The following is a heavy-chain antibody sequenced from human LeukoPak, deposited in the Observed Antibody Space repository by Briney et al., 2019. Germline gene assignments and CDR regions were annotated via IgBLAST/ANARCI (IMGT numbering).Heavy chain of an antibody. V-gene: IGHV3-11*04. D-gene: IGHD7-27*01. CDR1: GFTFSNAW. Sequence: TGGSLRLSCAASGFTFSNAWMSWVRQAPGKGLEWVSYISHTGTTMYYADSVKGRFTLSRDNARNPLYLQMNSLRAEDTAVYYCARGHWGLDSWGQGTLVSVSS. J-gene: IGHJ4*02. CDR2: ISHTGTTM. CDR3: ARGHWGLDS.